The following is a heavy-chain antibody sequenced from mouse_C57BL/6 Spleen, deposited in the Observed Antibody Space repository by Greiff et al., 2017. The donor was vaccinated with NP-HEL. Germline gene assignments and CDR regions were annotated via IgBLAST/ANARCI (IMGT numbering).Heavy chain of an antibody. CDR3: ARRGRPYFDV. D-gene: IGHD1-1*01. CDR1: GYTFTSYW. J-gene: IGHJ1*03. V-gene: IGHV1-61*01. Sequence: QVQLQQPGAELVRPGSSVKLSCKASGYTFTSYWMDWVKQRPGQGLEWIGNIYPSDSETHYNQKFKDKATLTVDKSSSTAYMQLSSLTSEDSAVYYCARRGRPYFDVWGTGTTVTVSS. CDR2: IYPSDSET.